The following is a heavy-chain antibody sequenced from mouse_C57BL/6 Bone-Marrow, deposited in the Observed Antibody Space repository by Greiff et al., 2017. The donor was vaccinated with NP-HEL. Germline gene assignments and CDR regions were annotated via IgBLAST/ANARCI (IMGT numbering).Heavy chain of an antibody. V-gene: IGHV6-3*01. CDR1: GFTFSNYW. CDR2: IRLKSDNYAT. D-gene: IGHD2-4*01. CDR3: TEGLRRGYYAMDY. J-gene: IGHJ4*01. Sequence: EVMLVESGGGLVQPGGSMKLSCVASGFTFSNYWMNWVRQSPEKGLEWVAQIRLKSDNYATHYAESVKGRFTISRDDSKSSVYLQMNNLRAEDTGIYYCTEGLRRGYYAMDYWGQGTSVTVSS.